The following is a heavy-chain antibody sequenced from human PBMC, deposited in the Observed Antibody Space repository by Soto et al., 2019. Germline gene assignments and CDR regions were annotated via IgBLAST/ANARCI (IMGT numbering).Heavy chain of an antibody. D-gene: IGHD2-21*01. CDR1: GFTFDDYA. J-gene: IGHJ6*03. V-gene: IGHV3-9*01. CDR3: AKDSSNIPYYYMDV. CDR2: ISWNSGSI. Sequence: SLRLSCAASGFTFDDYAMHWVRQAPGKGLEWVSGISWNSGSIGYADSVKGRFTISRDNAKNSLYLQMNSLRAEDTALYYCAKDSSNIPYYYMDVWGKGTTVTVSS.